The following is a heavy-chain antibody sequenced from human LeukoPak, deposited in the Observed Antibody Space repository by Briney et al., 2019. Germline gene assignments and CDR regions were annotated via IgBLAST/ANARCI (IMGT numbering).Heavy chain of an antibody. J-gene: IGHJ4*02. CDR1: GFTFSSYA. CDR3: ARKTGEIVVADY. D-gene: IGHD3-22*01. V-gene: IGHV4-34*01. Sequence: PGGSLRLSCAASGFTFSSYAMSWIRQPPGKGLEWIGEINHSGSTNYNPSLKSRVTISVDTSKNQFSLKLSSVTAADTAVYYCARKTGEIVVADYWGQGTLVTVSS. CDR2: INHSGST.